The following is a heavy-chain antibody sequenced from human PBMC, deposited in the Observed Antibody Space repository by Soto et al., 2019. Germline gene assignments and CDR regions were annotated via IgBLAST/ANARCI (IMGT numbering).Heavy chain of an antibody. CDR2: IYYSGST. CDR3: ARAGCSGGSCYSDY. J-gene: IGHJ4*02. Sequence: SETLSLTCTVPGGSISSSSYYWGWIRQPPGKGLEWIGNIYYSGSTYYNPSLKSRVTISVDTSKNQLSLKLSSVTAADTAVYYCARAGCSGGSCYSDYWGQGTLVTVSS. CDR1: GGSISSSSYY. D-gene: IGHD2-15*01. V-gene: IGHV4-39*07.